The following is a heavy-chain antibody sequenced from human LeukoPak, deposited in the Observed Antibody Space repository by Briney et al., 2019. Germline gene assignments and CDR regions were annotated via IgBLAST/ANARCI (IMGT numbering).Heavy chain of an antibody. V-gene: IGHV4-61*01. CDR2: IYYSGST. J-gene: IGHJ4*02. D-gene: IGHD4-17*01. CDR1: GGSVSSGSYY. CDR3: ARVPISTTARGYFDY. Sequence: SETLSLTCTASGGSVSSGSYYWRWMRQPPGKGLEWIGYIYYSGSTTYNPSLKSRVTISVDTSKNKFSLKLSSVTAADTAVYYCARVPISTTARGYFDYGGQGTLVTVS.